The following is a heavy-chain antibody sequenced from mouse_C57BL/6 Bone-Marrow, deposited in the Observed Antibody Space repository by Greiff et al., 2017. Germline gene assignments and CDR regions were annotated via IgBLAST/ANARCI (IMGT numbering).Heavy chain of an antibody. J-gene: IGHJ3*01. CDR3: VRAWFAY. CDR2: IRSKSSNSAT. Sequence: EVQGVESGGGLVQPKGSLKLSCAASGFTFNTYAMHWVRQAPGRGLEWVARIRSKSSNSATYYADSVKDRFTISRDDSQSMLFMQMNNRNSEDTAMYYCVRAWFAYWGQGTLVTVSA. V-gene: IGHV10-3*01. CDR1: GFTFNTYA.